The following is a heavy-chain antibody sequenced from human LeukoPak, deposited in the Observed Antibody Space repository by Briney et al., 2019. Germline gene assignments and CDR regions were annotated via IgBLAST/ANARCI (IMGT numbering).Heavy chain of an antibody. CDR3: ARDGGWWRFDF. CDR1: GLNFNSRW. D-gene: IGHD2-8*02. CDR2: IKEDGSET. J-gene: IGHJ4*02. V-gene: IGHV3-7*03. Sequence: GGSLRLSCVASGLNFNSRWMDWVRRAPGQGLEWVTSIKEDGSETHYVDSVRGRFTISRDNDRNSLYLQMNNLRAEDTAMYYCARDGGWWRFDFWGQGALVTVPS.